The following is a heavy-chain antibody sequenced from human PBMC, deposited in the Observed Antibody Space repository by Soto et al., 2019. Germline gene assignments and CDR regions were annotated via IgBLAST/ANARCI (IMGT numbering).Heavy chain of an antibody. CDR3: ARGQRFSDWFDP. CDR2: IYSSGST. CDR1: GGAISGYY. J-gene: IGHJ5*02. D-gene: IGHD3-3*01. V-gene: IGHV4-4*07. Sequence: SETLSLTCTATGGAISGYYWTWIRQSDGEGLEWIGRIYSSGSTNYNPSLKSRVTISLDTSMNYFSLRLSSVTAADTAVYYCARGQRFSDWFDPWGQGTLVTVSS.